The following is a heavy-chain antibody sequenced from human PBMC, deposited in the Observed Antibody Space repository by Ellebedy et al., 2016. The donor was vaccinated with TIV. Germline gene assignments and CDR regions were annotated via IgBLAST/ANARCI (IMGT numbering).Heavy chain of an antibody. CDR2: ISSSSSHM. V-gene: IGHV3-21*04. CDR3: ATVMAASNYYYYYGMDV. CDR1: GFTFSSYT. D-gene: IGHD2-15*01. J-gene: IGHJ6*02. Sequence: GESLKISCAASGFTFSSYTMNWVRQAPGKGLEWVSSISSSSSHMYYADSVRGRFTISRDNAENSLYLQMDSLRAEDTAVYYCATVMAASNYYYYYGMDVWGQGTTVTVSS.